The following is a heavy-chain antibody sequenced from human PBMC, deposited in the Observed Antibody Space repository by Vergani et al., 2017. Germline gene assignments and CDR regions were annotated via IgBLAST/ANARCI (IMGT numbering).Heavy chain of an antibody. CDR3: ARDSLGHELRYFDWYSIDY. D-gene: IGHD3-9*01. Sequence: QVQLVQSGAEVKKPGASVKVSCKASGYTFTSYGISWVRQAPGQGLEWMGWISAYNGNTNYAQKLQGRVTMTTDTSTSSAYMELRSLRSDDTAVYYCARDSLGHELRYFDWYSIDYWGQGTLVTVSS. V-gene: IGHV1-18*04. CDR2: ISAYNGNT. CDR1: GYTFTSYG. J-gene: IGHJ4*02.